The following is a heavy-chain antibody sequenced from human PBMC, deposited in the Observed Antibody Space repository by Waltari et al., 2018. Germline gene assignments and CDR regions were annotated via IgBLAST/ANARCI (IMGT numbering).Heavy chain of an antibody. CDR1: GFTFSSYG. V-gene: IGHV3-33*01. CDR2: IWYDGSNK. J-gene: IGHJ4*02. D-gene: IGHD2-15*01. CDR3: ARDPDPVVAATNNYFDY. Sequence: QVQLVESGGGVVQPGRSLRLSCAASGFTFSSYGMHWVRQAPGKGLEWVAVIWYDGSNKYYADSVKGRFTISRDNSKNTLYLQMNSLRAEDTAVYYCARDPDPVVAATNNYFDYWGLGTLVTVSS.